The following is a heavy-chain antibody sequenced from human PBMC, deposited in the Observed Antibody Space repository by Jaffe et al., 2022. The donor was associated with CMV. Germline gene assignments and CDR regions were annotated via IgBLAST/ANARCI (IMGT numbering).Heavy chain of an antibody. CDR1: GYTFTSYD. V-gene: IGHV1-8*01. CDR3: ARHYSSSWYYYYGMDV. CDR2: MNPNSGNT. D-gene: IGHD6-13*01. Sequence: QVQLVQSGAEVKKPGASVKVSCKASGYTFTSYDINWVRQATGQGLEWMGWMNPNSGNTGYAQKFQGRVTMTRNTSISTAYMELSSLRSEDTAVYYCARHYSSSWYYYYGMDVWGQGTTVTVSS. J-gene: IGHJ6*02.